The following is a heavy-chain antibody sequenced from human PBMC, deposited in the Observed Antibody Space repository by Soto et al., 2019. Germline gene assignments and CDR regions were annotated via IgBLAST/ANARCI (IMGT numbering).Heavy chain of an antibody. Sequence: QPGGSLRLSCAASGFTFSSYAMSWVRQAPGKGLEWVSAISGSGGSTYYADSVKGRFTISRDNSNNTLYLQMNSLRAEDTAVYYCAKDHYYGSGSYYLCFDFWGQGTLVTVSS. CDR2: ISGSGGST. CDR1: GFTFSSYA. V-gene: IGHV3-23*01. D-gene: IGHD3-10*01. J-gene: IGHJ4*02. CDR3: AKDHYYGSGSYYLCFDF.